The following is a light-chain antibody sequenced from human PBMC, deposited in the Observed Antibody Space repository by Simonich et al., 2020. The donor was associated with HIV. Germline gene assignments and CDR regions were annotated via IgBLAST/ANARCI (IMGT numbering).Light chain of an antibody. J-gene: IGKJ2*01. CDR3: QQYNNWPLF. V-gene: IGKV3-15*01. CDR2: GAS. CDR1: QSVSSN. Sequence: EIVMTQSPATLSVSPGERVTLSCRASQSVSSNLAWYQQKPGQAPRLLIYGASTRATGIPASFSGSGSGTEFTLTINSMQSEDFAVYYCQQYNNWPLFFGQGAKLEIK.